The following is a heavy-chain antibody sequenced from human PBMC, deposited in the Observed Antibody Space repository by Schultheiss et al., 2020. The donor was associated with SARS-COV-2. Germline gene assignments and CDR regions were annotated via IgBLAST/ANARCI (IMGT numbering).Heavy chain of an antibody. CDR1: GGSISSSSYY. CDR3: ARHGLAPDPRYGMDV. CDR2: IYYSGST. V-gene: IGHV4-39*01. D-gene: IGHD3-3*02. Sequence: SQTLSLTCTVSGGSISSSSYYWGWIRQPPGKGLEWIGSIYYSGSTYYNPSLKSRVTISVDTSKNQFSLKLSSVTAADTAVYYCARHGLAPDPRYGMDVWGQGTTVTVSS. J-gene: IGHJ6*02.